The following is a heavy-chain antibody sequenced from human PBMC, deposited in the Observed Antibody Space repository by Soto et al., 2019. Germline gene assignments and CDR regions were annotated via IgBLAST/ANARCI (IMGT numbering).Heavy chain of an antibody. CDR2: IYPGDSDT. Sequence: GESLKISCKGSGYSFTSYWIGWVRQMPGKGLEWMGIIYPGDSDTRYSPSFQGQVTISADKSISTAYLQWSSLKASDTAMYYCARHISEWQQMGGRFDPWGQGTLVTVSS. V-gene: IGHV5-51*01. CDR3: ARHISEWQQMGGRFDP. D-gene: IGHD6-13*01. J-gene: IGHJ5*02. CDR1: GYSFTSYW.